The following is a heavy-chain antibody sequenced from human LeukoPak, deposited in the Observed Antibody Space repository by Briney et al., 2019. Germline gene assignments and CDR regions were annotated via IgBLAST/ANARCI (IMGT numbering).Heavy chain of an antibody. V-gene: IGHV4-34*01. Sequence: PSETLSLTCAVYGGSFSGYYWSWIRQPPGEGLEWIGEINHSGSTNYNPSLKSRVTISVDTSKNQFSLKLSSVTAADTAVYYCARGLSRAYYYGSGSYANWFDPWGQGTLVTVSS. J-gene: IGHJ5*02. CDR1: GGSFSGYY. CDR3: ARGLSRAYYYGSGSYANWFDP. D-gene: IGHD3-10*01. CDR2: INHSGST.